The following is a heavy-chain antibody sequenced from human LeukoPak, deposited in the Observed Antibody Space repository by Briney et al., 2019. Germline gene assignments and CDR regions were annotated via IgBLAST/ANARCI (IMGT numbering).Heavy chain of an antibody. CDR3: ARDHGSGSYPHYFDY. V-gene: IGHV4-34*01. J-gene: IGHJ4*02. CDR2: INHSGST. D-gene: IGHD3-10*01. Sequence: SETLSLTCAVYGGSFSGYYWSWIRQPPGKGLEWIGEINHSGSTNYNPSLKSRVTISVDTSKNQFSLKLSSVTAADTAVYYCARDHGSGSYPHYFDYWGQGTLVTVSS. CDR1: GGSFSGYY.